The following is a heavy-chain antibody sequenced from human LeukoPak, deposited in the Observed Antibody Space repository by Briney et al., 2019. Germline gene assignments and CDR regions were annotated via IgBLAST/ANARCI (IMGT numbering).Heavy chain of an antibody. CDR2: LTDDGINK. V-gene: IGHV3-30*03. J-gene: IGHJ4*02. D-gene: IGHD2-15*01. Sequence: PGGSLRLSCAASGFTISNYGMHWVRQAPGKGLEWVAVLTDDGINKIYVESVKGRFSISRDNTKNTLYLQMYSLRPEDTAVYYCAGGLLGCGGGSCYPTDYWGQGTLVIVSS. CDR3: AGGLLGCGGGSCYPTDY. CDR1: GFTISNYG.